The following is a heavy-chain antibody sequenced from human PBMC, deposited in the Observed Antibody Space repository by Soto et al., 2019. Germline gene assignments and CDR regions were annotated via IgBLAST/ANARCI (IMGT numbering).Heavy chain of an antibody. D-gene: IGHD2-15*01. V-gene: IGHV3-53*01. CDR2: ISGNSGST. J-gene: IGHJ5*02. CDR1: GFTVSRNY. CDR3: AKVSVVVLAAGDWFDP. Sequence: EVQLVESGGGLIQPGGSLRLSCAGSGFTVSRNYMTWVRQAPGKGLEWVSVISGNSGSTYYADSVKGRFTVSRDNSKNTVYLQMNSLRGDDTAVYYCAKVSVVVLAAGDWFDPWGQGTLVTVSS.